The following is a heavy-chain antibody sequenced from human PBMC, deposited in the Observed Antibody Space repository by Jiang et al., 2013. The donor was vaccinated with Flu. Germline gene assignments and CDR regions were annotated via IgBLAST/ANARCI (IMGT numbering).Heavy chain of an antibody. J-gene: IGHJ5*02. CDR3: AREGSNTSSTWFDP. V-gene: IGHV4-39*07. D-gene: IGHD2-2*01. CDR2: IYYTGSD. Sequence: GLVKPSETLSLTCTVSGDSISSITSYWGWIRQPPGKGLEWIGSIYYTGSDLLRPSLKSRVTISVDRSTNHFSLKLSSVTAADTALYYCAREGSNTSSTWFDPWGQGTLVTVSS. CDR1: GDSISSITSY.